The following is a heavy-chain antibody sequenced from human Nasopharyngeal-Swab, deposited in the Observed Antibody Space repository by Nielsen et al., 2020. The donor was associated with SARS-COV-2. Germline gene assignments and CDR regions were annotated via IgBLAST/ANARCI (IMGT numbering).Heavy chain of an antibody. CDR2: INHSGST. V-gene: IGHV4-34*01. J-gene: IGHJ4*02. Sequence: GSLRLSCAVSGGSFSGYYWSWIRQPPGKGLEWIGEINHSGSTNYNPSLKSRATISVDTSKNQFSLKLSSVTAADTAVYYCARGLGQYYYDSSGYYFFDYWGQGTLVTVSS. D-gene: IGHD3-22*01. CDR3: ARGLGQYYYDSSGYYFFDY. CDR1: GGSFSGYY.